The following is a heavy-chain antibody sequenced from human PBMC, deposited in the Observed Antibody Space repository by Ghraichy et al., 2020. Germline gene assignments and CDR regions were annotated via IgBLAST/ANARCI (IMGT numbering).Heavy chain of an antibody. V-gene: IGHV3-48*02. CDR2: ISTSSSNR. Sequence: LSLTCAASGFTFNNSSMNWVRQAPGKGLEWVSYISTSSSNRFYADFVKGRFTISRDNAKNSLYLQMNSLRDEDTAVYYCARIRGSGGYDAFDIWGQGTMVIVSS. CDR3: ARIRGSGGYDAFDI. CDR1: GFTFNNSS. J-gene: IGHJ3*02. D-gene: IGHD3-16*01.